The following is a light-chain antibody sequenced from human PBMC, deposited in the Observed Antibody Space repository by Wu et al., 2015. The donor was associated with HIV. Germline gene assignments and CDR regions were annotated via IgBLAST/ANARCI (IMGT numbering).Light chain of an antibody. V-gene: IGKV3-15*01. J-gene: IGKJ4*01. Sequence: EIVMTQSPATLSVSPGGRATLSCRASQTVNRNLAWYQQRPGQSPRLLIFDSYTRATGVPARFIGSGYGTDFTLTISGLRSDDVGLYYCQQYNGWPPLTFGGGTRVE. CDR2: DSY. CDR1: QTVNRN. CDR3: QQYNGWPPLT.